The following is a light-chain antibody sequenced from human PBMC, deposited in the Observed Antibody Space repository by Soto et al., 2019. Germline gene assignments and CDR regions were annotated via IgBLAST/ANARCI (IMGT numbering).Light chain of an antibody. CDR1: QGIGSW. Sequence: DLQMTQSPSFVSASIGDRVTITCRASQGIGSWLAWYQQVPGRAPRLLIFPASPFQSGVSSRFRGSGSGADFTLTITSLQPEDFATYSCLQANNFPVTFGEGTKVEMK. CDR3: LQANNFPVT. CDR2: PAS. V-gene: IGKV1-12*01. J-gene: IGKJ4*01.